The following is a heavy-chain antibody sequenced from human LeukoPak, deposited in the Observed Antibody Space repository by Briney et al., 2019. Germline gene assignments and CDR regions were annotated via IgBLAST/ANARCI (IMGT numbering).Heavy chain of an antibody. Sequence: SKTLSLTCAVSGYSISSGYHWGWIRQPPGKGLEWIGRIYHSGSTYYNPSLKSRVTISVDTSKNQFSLKLSSVTAADTAVYYCARDPIDYYDSSGPSRKPYFDYWGQGTLVTVSS. CDR1: GYSISSGYH. CDR3: ARDPIDYYDSSGPSRKPYFDY. V-gene: IGHV4-38-2*02. J-gene: IGHJ4*02. D-gene: IGHD3-22*01. CDR2: IYHSGST.